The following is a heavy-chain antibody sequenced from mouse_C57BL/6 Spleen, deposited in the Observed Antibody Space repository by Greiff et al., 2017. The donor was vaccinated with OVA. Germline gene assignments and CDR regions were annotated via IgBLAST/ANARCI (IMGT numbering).Heavy chain of an antibody. Sequence: QVQLQQPGAELVKPGASVKLSCKASGYTFTSYWMHWVKQRPGQGLEWIGMIHPNSGSTNYNEKFKSKATLTVDKSSSTAYMQLSSLTSEDSAVYYWARGGSSGYVRFAYWGQGTLVTVSA. D-gene: IGHD3-2*02. CDR2: IHPNSGST. CDR1: GYTFTSYW. J-gene: IGHJ3*01. CDR3: ARGGSSGYVRFAY. V-gene: IGHV1-64*01.